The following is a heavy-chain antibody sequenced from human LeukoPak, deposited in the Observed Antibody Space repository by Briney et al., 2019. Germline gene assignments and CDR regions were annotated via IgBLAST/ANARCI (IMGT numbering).Heavy chain of an antibody. J-gene: IGHJ4*02. D-gene: IGHD6-13*01. CDR1: GYTFTGYY. Sequence: ASVKVSCKASGYTFTGYYMHWVRHAPGQGLEWMGWINPNSGVTNSTQKFQGRVTMTRDTSISTAYMELSTLRSDDTAVYYWARDLRRAAAGTGDYWGQGTLVTVSS. CDR3: ARDLRRAAAGTGDY. CDR2: INPNSGVT. V-gene: IGHV1-2*02.